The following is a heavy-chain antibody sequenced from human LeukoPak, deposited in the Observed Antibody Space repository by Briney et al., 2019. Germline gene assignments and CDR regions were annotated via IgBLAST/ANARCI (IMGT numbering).Heavy chain of an antibody. CDR2: ISYDGSNK. CDR1: GFTFSSHG. CDR3: AKDHGGYYYGSGSYLPYYYGMDV. D-gene: IGHD3-10*01. J-gene: IGHJ6*04. Sequence: GGSLRLSCAASGFTFSSHGMHWVRQAPGKGLEWVAVISYDGSNKYYADSVKGRFTISRDNSKNTLYLQMNSLRAEDTAVYYCAKDHGGYYYGSGSYLPYYYGMDVWGKGTTVTVSS. V-gene: IGHV3-30*18.